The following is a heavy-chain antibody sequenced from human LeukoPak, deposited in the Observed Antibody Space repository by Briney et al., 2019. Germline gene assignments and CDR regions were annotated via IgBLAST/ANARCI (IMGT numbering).Heavy chain of an antibody. D-gene: IGHD2-15*01. Sequence: GSLRLSCAASGFTFSDYWMSWVRQAPGKGLEWVANIKQDGSERYYVDSVKGRFTISRDNAKNSLYLQMNSLRAEDTAVYYCARKDCSGGSCYRNFDSWGQGTLATVSS. CDR3: ARKDCSGGSCYRNFDS. CDR1: GFTFSDYW. CDR2: IKQDGSER. V-gene: IGHV3-7*01. J-gene: IGHJ4*02.